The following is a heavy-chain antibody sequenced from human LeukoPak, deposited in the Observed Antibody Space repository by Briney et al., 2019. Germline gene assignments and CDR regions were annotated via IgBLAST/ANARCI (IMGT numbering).Heavy chain of an antibody. Sequence: GGSLRLSCAASGFAFSSYGMHWVRQAPGKGLEWVAVISYDGSNKYYADSVKGRFTISRDNSKNTLYLQMNSLRAEDTAVYYCAEDVRAHDYDFWSGYFDYWGQGTLVTVSS. CDR3: AEDVRAHDYDFWSGYFDY. D-gene: IGHD3-3*01. CDR2: ISYDGSNK. J-gene: IGHJ4*02. CDR1: GFAFSSYG. V-gene: IGHV3-30*18.